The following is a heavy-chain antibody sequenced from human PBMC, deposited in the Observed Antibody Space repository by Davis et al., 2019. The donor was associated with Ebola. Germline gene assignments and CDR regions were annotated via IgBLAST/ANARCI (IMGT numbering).Heavy chain of an antibody. CDR3: ARGKPFGSSFWFVP. Sequence: MPSETLSLTCAVSGGSISSGGYSWSWIRQPPGKGLEWIGYIYHSGSTYYNPSLKSRVTISVDRSKNQFSLKLSSVTAADTAVYYCARGKPFGSSFWFVPWGQGTLVTVSS. CDR2: IYHSGST. D-gene: IGHD6-13*01. V-gene: IGHV4-30-2*01. J-gene: IGHJ5*02. CDR1: GGSISSGGYS.